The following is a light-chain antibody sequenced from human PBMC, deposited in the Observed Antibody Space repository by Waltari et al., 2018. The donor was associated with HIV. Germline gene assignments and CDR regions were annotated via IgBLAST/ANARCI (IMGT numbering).Light chain of an antibody. Sequence: DIQLTQSPSSLSASVGDRVTITCRASQSISTYINWYQHKPGKAPKVLIYVASNLQSGVPSRFSGSGSGTDFTLTISSLQPEDSATYYCQQSFNSPLTFGGGNKVEIK. CDR3: QQSFNSPLT. CDR1: QSISTY. CDR2: VAS. V-gene: IGKV1-39*01. J-gene: IGKJ4*01.